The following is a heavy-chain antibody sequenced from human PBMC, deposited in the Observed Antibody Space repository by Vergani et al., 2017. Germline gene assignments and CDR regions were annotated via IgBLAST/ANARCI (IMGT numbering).Heavy chain of an antibody. CDR1: GGSISSYY. Sequence: QVQLQESGPGLVKPSETLSLTCPVSGGSISSYYWSWIRQPPGKGLEWIGYIYYSGSTNYNPSLKSRVTISVDTSKNQFSLKLSSVTAADTAVYYCARNVWFGSRVPFDIWGQGTMVTVSS. CDR2: IYYSGST. D-gene: IGHD3-10*01. J-gene: IGHJ3*02. V-gene: IGHV4-59*01. CDR3: ARNVWFGSRVPFDI.